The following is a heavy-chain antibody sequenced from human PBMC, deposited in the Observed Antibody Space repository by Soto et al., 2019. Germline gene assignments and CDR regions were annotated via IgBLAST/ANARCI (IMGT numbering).Heavy chain of an antibody. J-gene: IGHJ4*01. CDR2: ITIRTGNV. D-gene: IGHD3-10*02. V-gene: IGHV3-48*02. CDR1: GFTISECS. Sequence: GGALRLCCEASGFTISECSMNWVRQAPGKGLEWLAYITIRTGNVLYADSVRGRFTISADNAENSVILQMNSLRDEDSAVYFCVRARDLYRDMFHAVLWGQGP. CDR3: VRARDLYRDMFHAVL.